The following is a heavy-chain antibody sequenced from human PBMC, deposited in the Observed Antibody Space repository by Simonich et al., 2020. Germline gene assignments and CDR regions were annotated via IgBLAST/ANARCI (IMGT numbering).Heavy chain of an antibody. Sequence: VHLQESGPGLVKPSETLALTCAVSVYSINSGNYWGWILQPPGKGLEWFGSIYHSGRTYYNPSIKSRVTISVVPYTKQFSLKLSSVTAADTAVYYCASVLGGSSFAEGFNSYGMDVWGQGTTVTVSS. J-gene: IGHJ6*02. CDR2: IYHSGRT. CDR3: ASVLGGSSFAEGFNSYGMDV. V-gene: IGHV4-38-2*01. CDR1: VYSINSGNY. D-gene: IGHD6-6*01.